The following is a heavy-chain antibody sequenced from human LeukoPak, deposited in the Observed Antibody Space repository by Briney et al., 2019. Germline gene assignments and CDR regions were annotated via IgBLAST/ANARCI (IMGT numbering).Heavy chain of an antibody. J-gene: IGHJ4*02. CDR2: IRSKAYGGTT. V-gene: IGHV3-49*03. CDR3: SRGGGSGRYYFDY. Sequence: GGSLRLSCTVSGFSFDDFAVSWLRQAPGKGLEWVGFIRSKAYGGTTEYAASVKGRFTISRDDSKSIAYLQMNSLKTEDTAMYCCSRGGGSGRYYFDYWGQGTLVTVSA. CDR1: GFSFDDFA. D-gene: IGHD6-19*01.